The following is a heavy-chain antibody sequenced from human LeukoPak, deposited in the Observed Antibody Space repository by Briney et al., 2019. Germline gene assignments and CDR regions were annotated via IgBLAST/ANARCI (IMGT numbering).Heavy chain of an antibody. D-gene: IGHD3-22*01. Sequence: SETLSLTCTVSGGSISSYYWSWIRQPLGKGLEWIGYIYYSGSTNYNPSLKSRVTISVDTSKDQFSLKLSSVTAADTAVYYCAREEVLYYYDSSGYYPGAFDIWGQGTMVTVSS. J-gene: IGHJ3*02. CDR1: GGSISSYY. V-gene: IGHV4-59*01. CDR3: AREEVLYYYDSSGYYPGAFDI. CDR2: IYYSGST.